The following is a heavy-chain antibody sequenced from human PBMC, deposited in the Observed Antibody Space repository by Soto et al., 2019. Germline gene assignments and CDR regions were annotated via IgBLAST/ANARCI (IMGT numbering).Heavy chain of an antibody. V-gene: IGHV3-21*01. Sequence: PGGSLRLSCAASGFTFSSYSMNWVRQAPGKGLEWVSSISSSSSYIYYADSVKGRFTISRDNAKNSLYLQMNSLRAEDTAVYYCARPMVRGVANPNWFDPWGQGT. CDR1: GFTFSSYS. D-gene: IGHD3-10*01. J-gene: IGHJ5*02. CDR3: ARPMVRGVANPNWFDP. CDR2: ISSSSSYI.